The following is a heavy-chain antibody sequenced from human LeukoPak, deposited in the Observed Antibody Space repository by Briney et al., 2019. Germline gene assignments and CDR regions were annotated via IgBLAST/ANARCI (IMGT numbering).Heavy chain of an antibody. CDR2: IIPILGIA. J-gene: IGHJ6*02. CDR1: GGTFSSYA. CDR3: ARVKDIVVVPAATVHYYYGMDV. V-gene: IGHV1-69*04. Sequence: SVKVSCKASGGTFSSYAISWVRQAPGQVLEWMGRIIPILGIANYAQKFQGRVTITADKSTSTAYMELSSLRSEDTAVYYCARVKDIVVVPAATVHYYYGMDVWGQGTTVTVSS. D-gene: IGHD2-2*01.